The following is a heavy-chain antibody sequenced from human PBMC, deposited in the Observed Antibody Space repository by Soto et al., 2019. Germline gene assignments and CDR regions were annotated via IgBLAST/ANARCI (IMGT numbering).Heavy chain of an antibody. J-gene: IGHJ1*01. CDR2: IYYSGST. Sequence: PSETLSLTCTVSGGSISIYYWSWIRQSPGKGLEWIGYIYYSGSTDYNPSLKSRVTISVDTTKNQLSLQLSSVTTADTAVYYCARGNTWDSWGQGNLVTVSS. V-gene: IGHV4-59*01. CDR1: GGSISIYY. D-gene: IGHD1-1*01. CDR3: ARGNTWDS.